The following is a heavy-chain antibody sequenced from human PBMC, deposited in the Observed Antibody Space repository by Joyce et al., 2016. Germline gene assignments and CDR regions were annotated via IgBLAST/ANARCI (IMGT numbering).Heavy chain of an antibody. V-gene: IGHV3-23*04. D-gene: IGHD2-15*01. Sequence: QLEESGGTLVYLGGSVRLSCKVSYSLSTKNVMAWVRQAPGNGLGWVSAIGASGGGRYYADSVKGRFTVSRDNSNNMMYLEMTSLQIEDTAIYYCARAKTVVVAYTLRDGFDVWGQGTQVAVSS. CDR2: IGASGGGR. CDR1: YSLSTKNV. CDR3: ARAKTVVVAYTLRDGFDV. J-gene: IGHJ3*01.